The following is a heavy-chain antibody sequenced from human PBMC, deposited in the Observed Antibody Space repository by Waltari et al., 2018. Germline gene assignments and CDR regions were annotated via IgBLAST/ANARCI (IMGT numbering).Heavy chain of an antibody. D-gene: IGHD3-10*01. J-gene: IGHJ4*02. Sequence: QVQLVQSGAEVKKPGSSVKVSCKASGGTFSSYAISWVRQAPGQGLEWMGGIIPIFGTANYAQKFQGRVTITADESTSTASMELSSLRSEDTAVYYCARVLYYGSGSYFGEIDYWGQGTLVTVSS. V-gene: IGHV1-69*13. CDR2: IIPIFGTA. CDR1: GGTFSSYA. CDR3: ARVLYYGSGSYFGEIDY.